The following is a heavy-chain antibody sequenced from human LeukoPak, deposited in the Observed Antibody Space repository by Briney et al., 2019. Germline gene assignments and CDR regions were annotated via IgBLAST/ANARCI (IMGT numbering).Heavy chain of an antibody. Sequence: PGGSLRLSCAASGFTFSNYWMSWVRQAPGKGLEWVANIKQDGSERDYVDFMKGRFTISRDHAKNSVYLQVNSLRAEDTAVYHCARIGYRSSSFDYWGQGTLVTVSS. CDR3: ARIGYRSSSFDY. J-gene: IGHJ4*02. D-gene: IGHD6-13*01. CDR1: GFTFSNYW. CDR2: IKQDGSER. V-gene: IGHV3-7*01.